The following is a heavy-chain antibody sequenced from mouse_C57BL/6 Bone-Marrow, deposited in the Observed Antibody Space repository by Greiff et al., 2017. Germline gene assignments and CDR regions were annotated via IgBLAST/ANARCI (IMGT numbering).Heavy chain of an antibody. CDR1: GYTFTNYW. Sequence: SGAELVRPGTSVKMSCKASGYTFTNYWIGWAKQRPGHGLEWIGDIYPGGGYTNYNEKFKGKATLTADKSSSTAYMQFSSLTSEDSAIYYCARYRLNYFDYWGQGTTLTVSS. J-gene: IGHJ2*01. CDR2: IYPGGGYT. D-gene: IGHD2-12*01. CDR3: ARYRLNYFDY. V-gene: IGHV1-63*01.